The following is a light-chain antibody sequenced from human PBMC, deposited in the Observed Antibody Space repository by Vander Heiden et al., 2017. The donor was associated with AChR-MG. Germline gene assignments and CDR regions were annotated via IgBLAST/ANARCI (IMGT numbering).Light chain of an antibody. CDR1: SSDVGGHNV. Sequence: QSALTQPASVSGSPGQSITISCTGSSSDVGGHNVVSWYQHHPGKAPKLMIYEVSNRPSGVSTRFSGSKSANTASLTSSGLQAEDGADYYCSSYTTSDTVVFGGGTKLTVL. J-gene: IGLJ2*01. CDR3: SSYTTSDTVV. V-gene: IGLV2-14*01. CDR2: EVS.